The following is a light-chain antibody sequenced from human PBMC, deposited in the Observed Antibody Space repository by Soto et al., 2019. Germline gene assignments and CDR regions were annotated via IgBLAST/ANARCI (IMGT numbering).Light chain of an antibody. CDR1: QSVLHSPTNNNY. CDR3: HQYYSIPLT. J-gene: IGKJ1*01. CDR2: WAS. V-gene: IGKV4-1*01. Sequence: DIVMTQSPDSLAVSLGERATINCKSSQSVLHSPTNNNYLAWYQKKPGQPPKLLIYWASTRESGVPDRFSGSGSGNDFTLTINGLQAEDAAVYYCHQYYSIPLTFGQGTKVEIK.